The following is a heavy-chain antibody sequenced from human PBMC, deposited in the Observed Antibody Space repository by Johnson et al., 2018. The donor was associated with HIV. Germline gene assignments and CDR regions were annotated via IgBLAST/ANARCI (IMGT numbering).Heavy chain of an antibody. J-gene: IGHJ3*02. CDR3: ASEAKHHVGANRVSSFDI. D-gene: IGHD1-26*01. CDR1: AFTFSSYE. V-gene: IGHV3-48*03. CDR2: ISSRATTI. Sequence: VQLVESGGGLVQPGGSLKLSCAASAFTFSSYEMNWVRQAPGKGLEWVSYISSRATTIYYADSVKGRFTISRDNAKNSLYLQMNSLRAEDTAVYYCASEAKHHVGANRVSSFDIWGQGTMVTVSA.